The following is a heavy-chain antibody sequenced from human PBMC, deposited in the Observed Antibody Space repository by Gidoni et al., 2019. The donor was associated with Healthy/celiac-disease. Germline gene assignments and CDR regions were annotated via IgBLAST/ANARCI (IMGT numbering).Heavy chain of an antibody. CDR2: INHSGST. J-gene: IGHJ5*02. Sequence: QVQLQQWGAGLLKPSETLSLTCAVYGGSFSGYYWSWIRQPPGKGLEWIGEINHSGSTNYNPSLKSRVTISVDTSKNQFSLKLSSVTAADTAVYYCARGLLGKLLWFGELLYQTPPGWFDPWGQGTLVTVSS. V-gene: IGHV4-34*01. CDR3: ARGLLGKLLWFGELLYQTPPGWFDP. CDR1: GGSFSGYY. D-gene: IGHD3-10*01.